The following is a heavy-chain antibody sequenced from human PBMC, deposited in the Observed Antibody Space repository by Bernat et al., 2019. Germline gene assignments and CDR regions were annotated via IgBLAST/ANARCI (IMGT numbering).Heavy chain of an antibody. D-gene: IGHD6-19*01. CDR3: AKDPYSSGRQRYFDL. Sequence: EVQLVESGGGLVKPGGSLRLSCAASGFTFSNAWMSWVRQAPGKGLEWVGRIKSKTDGGTTDYAAPVKGRFTISRDDSKNTLYLQMNSLRAEDTALYYCAKDPYSSGRQRYFDLWGRGTLVTVSS. CDR2: IKSKTDGGTT. CDR1: GFTFSNAW. V-gene: IGHV3-15*05. J-gene: IGHJ2*01.